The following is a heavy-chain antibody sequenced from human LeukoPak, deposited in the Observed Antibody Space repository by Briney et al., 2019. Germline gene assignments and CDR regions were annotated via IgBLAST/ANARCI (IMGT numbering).Heavy chain of an antibody. CDR3: ARPGGDSSSFSFDY. D-gene: IGHD6-6*01. CDR1: GGSVSSSSYY. CDR2: IYYSGST. J-gene: IGHJ4*02. Sequence: PSETLSLTCTVSGGSVSSSSYYWGWIRQPPGKGLEWIGSIYYSGSTYYNPSLKSRVTISVDTSKNQFSLKLSSVTAADTAVYYCARPGGDSSSFSFDYWGQGTLVTVSS. V-gene: IGHV4-39*01.